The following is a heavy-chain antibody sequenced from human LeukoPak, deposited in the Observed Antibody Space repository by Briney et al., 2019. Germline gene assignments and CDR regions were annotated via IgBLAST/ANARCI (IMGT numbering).Heavy chain of an antibody. J-gene: IGHJ4*02. V-gene: IGHV1-2*02. Sequence: ASVKVSCKASGYTFTDYYMHWVRQAPGQGLEWMGWINPKSGGTNYAQKFQGRVTMTRDTSISTAYMELSRLRSDDTAVYYCARDDGKYNTDYWGQGTLVTVSS. CDR3: ARDDGKYNTDY. CDR1: GYTFTDYY. CDR2: INPKSGGT. D-gene: IGHD1-1*01.